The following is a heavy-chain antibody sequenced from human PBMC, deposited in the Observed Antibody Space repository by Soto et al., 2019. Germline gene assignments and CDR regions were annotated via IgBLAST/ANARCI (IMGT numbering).Heavy chain of an antibody. CDR3: ARLDIIGAGIRVY. CDR2: IYYSGRT. D-gene: IGHD6-19*01. J-gene: IGHJ4*02. V-gene: IGHV4-59*08. CDR1: GGSISNYH. Sequence: QVQLQESGPGLVKASETLSLTCTVSGGSISNYHWNWIRQPPGKGLELIGYIYYSGRTNYNPSLNSRVTIPGDTSKNQLSLKLRSVTAADTAIYYCARLDIIGAGIRVYWGQGTLVTVSS.